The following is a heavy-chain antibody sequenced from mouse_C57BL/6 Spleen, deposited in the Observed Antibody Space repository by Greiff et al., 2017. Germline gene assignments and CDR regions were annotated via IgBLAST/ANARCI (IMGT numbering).Heavy chain of an antibody. J-gene: IGHJ2*01. CDR1: GYTFTSYW. CDR3: ARLSPDY. V-gene: IGHV1-52*01. CDR2: IDPSDSET. Sequence: QVQLKQPGAELVRPGSSVKLSCKASGYTFTSYWMHWVKQRPIQGLEWIGNIDPSDSETHYNQKFKDKATLTVDKSSSTAYMQLSSLTSEDSAVXYCARLSPDYWGQGTTLTVSS.